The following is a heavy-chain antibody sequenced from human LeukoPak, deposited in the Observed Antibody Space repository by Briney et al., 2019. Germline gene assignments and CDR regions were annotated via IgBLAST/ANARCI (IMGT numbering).Heavy chain of an antibody. CDR3: ARGVTMVRGVLSVDWFDP. J-gene: IGHJ5*02. D-gene: IGHD3-10*01. V-gene: IGHV1-2*02. CDR2: INPNSGGT. CDR1: GYTFTSYY. Sequence: ASVKVSCKASGYTFTSYYMHWVRQAPGQGLEWMGWINPNSGGTNYAQKFQGRVTMTRDTSISTAYMELSRLRSDDTAVYYCARGVTMVRGVLSVDWFDPWGQGTLVTVSS.